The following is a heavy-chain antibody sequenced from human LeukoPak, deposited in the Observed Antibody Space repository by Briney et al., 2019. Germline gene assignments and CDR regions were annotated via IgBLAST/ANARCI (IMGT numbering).Heavy chain of an antibody. CDR3: ARDFDSSGYVFDY. V-gene: IGHV1-8*03. CDR2: MNPNSGNT. J-gene: IGHJ4*02. D-gene: IGHD3-22*01. CDR1: GYTFTSYD. Sequence: ASVKVSCKASGYTFTSYDINWVRQATGQGLEWMGWMNPNSGNTGYAQKFQGRVTITRNTSISTAYMELSSLRSEDTAVYYCARDFDSSGYVFDYWGQGTLVTVSS.